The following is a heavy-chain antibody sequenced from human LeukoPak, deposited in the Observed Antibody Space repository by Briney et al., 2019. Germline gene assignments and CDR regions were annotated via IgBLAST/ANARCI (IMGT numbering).Heavy chain of an antibody. CDR1: GGSISSYY. Sequence: SETLSLTCTVSGGSISSYYWSWIRQPPGKGLEWIGYIYYSGSTNYNPSLKSRVTISVDTSKNQFSLKLSSVTAADTAVYYCARSDHDDGFIGGYYFDYWGQGTLVTVSS. CDR3: ARSDHDDGFIGGYYFDY. J-gene: IGHJ4*02. D-gene: IGHD4-17*01. V-gene: IGHV4-59*01. CDR2: IYYSGST.